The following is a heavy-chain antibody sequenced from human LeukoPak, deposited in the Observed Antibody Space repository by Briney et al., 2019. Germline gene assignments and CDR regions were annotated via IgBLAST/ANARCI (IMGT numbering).Heavy chain of an antibody. J-gene: IGHJ5*02. CDR1: GFIFNNFG. V-gene: IGHV3-23*01. CDR3: AKGSSGYFADL. D-gene: IGHD3-22*01. Sequence: GGSLRLSCTASGFIFNNFGLMWVRQAPGKGLEWVSAISNNGGGTTYADFVKGRFTISRDNSKNTLFLQMNSLRAEDTALYYCAKGSSGYFADLWGQGTLVTVSS. CDR2: ISNNGGGT.